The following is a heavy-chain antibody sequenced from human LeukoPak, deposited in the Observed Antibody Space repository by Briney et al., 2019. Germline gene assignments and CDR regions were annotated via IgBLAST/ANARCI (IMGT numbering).Heavy chain of an antibody. V-gene: IGHV4-39*01. D-gene: IGHD2-2*01. CDR3: ARYYCSSTSCYHGY. Sequence: PSVTLSLTCTVSGGSISSSSYYWGWIRQPPGKGLEWIGSIYYSGNTYYNPSLKSRVTISVDTSKNQFSLKLSSVSAADTAVYYCARYYCSSTSCYHGYWGQGTLVTVSS. CDR1: GGSISSSSYY. J-gene: IGHJ4*02. CDR2: IYYSGNT.